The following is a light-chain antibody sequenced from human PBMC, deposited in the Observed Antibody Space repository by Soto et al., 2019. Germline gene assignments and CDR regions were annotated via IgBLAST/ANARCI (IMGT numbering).Light chain of an antibody. CDR2: EVS. Sequence: QSVLTQPASVSGSPGQSITISCTGTSXDVGGYNYVSWYQQRPGKAPKLMIYEVSNRPSGVSHRFSGSKSGNTASLTISGLQAEDEADYYCTSYTSSSTLYVFGTGTKVTVL. V-gene: IGLV2-14*01. CDR1: SXDVGGYNY. J-gene: IGLJ1*01. CDR3: TSYTSSSTLYV.